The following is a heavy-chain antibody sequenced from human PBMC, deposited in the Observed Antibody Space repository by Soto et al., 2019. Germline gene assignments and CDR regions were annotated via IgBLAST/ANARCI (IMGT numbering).Heavy chain of an antibody. V-gene: IGHV4-59*08. CDR2: LYYSGST. CDR3: ASTIAAANFDY. D-gene: IGHD6-13*01. CDR1: GGSISSYY. J-gene: IGHJ4*01. Sequence: SETLSLTCTVSGGSISSYYWSWIQQPPGKGLEWIGYLYYSGSTNYNPSLKSRVTISVDTSKNQFSLKLSSVTAADTAVYYCASTIAAANFDYWGHGTLVTVSS.